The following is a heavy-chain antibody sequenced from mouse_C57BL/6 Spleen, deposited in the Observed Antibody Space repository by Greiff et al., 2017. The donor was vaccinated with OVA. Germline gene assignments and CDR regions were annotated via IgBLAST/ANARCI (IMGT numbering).Heavy chain of an antibody. J-gene: IGHJ3*01. V-gene: IGHV10-1*01. D-gene: IGHD2-4*01. CDR3: VRAYYYDYDGFAY. CDR2: IRSKSNNYAT. Sequence: EAGGGLVQPKGSLKLSCAASGFSFNTYAMNWVRQAPGKGLEWVARIRSKSNNYATYYADSVKDRFTISRDDSESMLYLQMNNLKTEDTAMYYCVRAYYYDYDGFAYWGQGTLVTVSA. CDR1: GFSFNTYA.